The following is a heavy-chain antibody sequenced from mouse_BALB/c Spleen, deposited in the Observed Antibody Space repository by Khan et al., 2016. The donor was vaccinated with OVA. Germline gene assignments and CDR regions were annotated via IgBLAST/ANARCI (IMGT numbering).Heavy chain of an antibody. CDR2: ISYSGST. CDR3: ASYYDGSSDY. D-gene: IGHD1-1*01. CDR1: GDSITSGY. Sequence: EVQLQESGPSLVKPSQTLSLTCSVTGDSITSGYWNWIRKFPGNKLEYMGYISYSGSTYYKPSPNSRLSITRDTSKNQYYLQLNSVTTEDTATSYCASYYDGSSDYWGQGTTLTVSS. V-gene: IGHV3-8*02. J-gene: IGHJ2*01.